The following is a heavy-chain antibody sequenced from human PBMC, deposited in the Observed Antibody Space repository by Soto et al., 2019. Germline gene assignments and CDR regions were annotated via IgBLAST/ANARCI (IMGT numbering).Heavy chain of an antibody. D-gene: IGHD5-12*01. CDR3: ARRGRWLQFRGSGFDI. CDR2: IIHGGNT. V-gene: IGHV4-34*12. CDR1: GGSFSPFS. J-gene: IGHJ3*02. Sequence: QVQVQQWGAGLLKPSETLSLTCAVYGGSFSPFSWSWLRQPPGKGLEWIGEIIHGGNTNYNPSLKSRVTISADTSQNQFSLKLTSLTAADTAVYYCARRGRWLQFRGSGFDIWGQGTMVTVSS.